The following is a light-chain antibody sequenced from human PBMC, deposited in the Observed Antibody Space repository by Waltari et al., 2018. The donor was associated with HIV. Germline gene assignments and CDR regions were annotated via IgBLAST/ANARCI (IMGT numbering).Light chain of an antibody. CDR3: ATWDDNLNTYV. CDR1: TSNIAANY. J-gene: IGLJ1*01. Sequence: QSVLSQPPSMSGAPGQRVTLPCSGNTSNIAANYVYWFQHGPDAAPKLFIFSNDRRPAGFPGRVSGSKAGTSAYLAISGLRPEDEADYYCATWDDNLNTYVFGPGTRLSVL. CDR2: SND. V-gene: IGLV1-47*01.